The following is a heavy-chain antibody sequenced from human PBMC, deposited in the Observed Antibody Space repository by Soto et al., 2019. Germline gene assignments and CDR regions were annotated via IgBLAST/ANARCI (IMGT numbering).Heavy chain of an antibody. CDR3: EKSEWLSLSNATFDY. D-gene: IGHD3-3*01. J-gene: IGHJ4*02. Sequence: EVQLLESGGGLVQPGGSLRLSCAASGFTFSSYAMSWVRQAPGKGLEWVSAISDRGGSTYYADSVKGRFTMSRDNSKTTLYLQMNRLRAEDTAVYYCEKSEWLSLSNATFDYWCQGTLVTVSS. CDR1: GFTFSSYA. V-gene: IGHV3-23*01. CDR2: ISDRGGST.